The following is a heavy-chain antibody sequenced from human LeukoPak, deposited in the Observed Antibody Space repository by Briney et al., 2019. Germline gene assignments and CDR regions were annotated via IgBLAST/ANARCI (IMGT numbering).Heavy chain of an antibody. D-gene: IGHD5-12*01. CDR2: ISSSSSYI. V-gene: IGHV3-21*01. Sequence: GGSLRLSCAASGFTFSSYSMNWVRQAPGKGLEWVSSISSSSSYIYYADSVKGRFTISRDNAKNSLYLQMNSLRAEDTAVYYCAREKDSGYAYGMDVWGKGTTVTVSS. CDR1: GFTFSSYS. J-gene: IGHJ6*04. CDR3: AREKDSGYAYGMDV.